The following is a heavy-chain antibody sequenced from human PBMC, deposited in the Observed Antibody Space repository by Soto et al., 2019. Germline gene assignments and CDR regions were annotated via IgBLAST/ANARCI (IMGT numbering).Heavy chain of an antibody. CDR3: ARSQHLSTMVRGVIRYFQH. D-gene: IGHD3-10*01. J-gene: IGHJ1*01. CDR1: GGSFSGYY. CDR2: INHSGST. Sequence: SETLSLTCAVYGGSFSGYYWSWIRQPPGKGLEWIGEINHSGSTNYNPSLKSRVTISVDTSKNQFSLKLSSVTAADTAVYYCARSQHLSTMVRGVIRYFQHWGQGTLVTVSP. V-gene: IGHV4-34*01.